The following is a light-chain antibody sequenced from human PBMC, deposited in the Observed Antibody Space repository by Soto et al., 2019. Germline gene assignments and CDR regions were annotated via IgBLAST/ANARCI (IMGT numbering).Light chain of an antibody. CDR3: SSYTSSTTLSVI. V-gene: IGLV2-14*01. CDR2: GVT. Sequence: QSALTQPASVSGSPGQSITISCTGTSSDVGGYNYVSWYQQHPGNAPKLMIYGVTNRPSGVSNRFSGSKSGNTASLTISGLQADDEADYYCSSYTSSTTLSVIFGGGTKLTVL. J-gene: IGLJ2*01. CDR1: SSDVGGYNY.